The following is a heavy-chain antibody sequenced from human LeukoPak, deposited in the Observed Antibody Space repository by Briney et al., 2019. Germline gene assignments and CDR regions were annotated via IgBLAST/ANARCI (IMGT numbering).Heavy chain of an antibody. J-gene: IGHJ6*03. Sequence: SETLSLTCAVYGGSFSGYYWSWIRQPPGKGLEWIGEINHSGSTNYNPSLKSRVTISVDTSKNQFSLKLSSVTAADTAVYYCARAHGYYHYYMDVWGKGTTVTVSS. CDR3: ARAHGYYHYYMDV. CDR2: INHSGST. CDR1: GGSFSGYY. V-gene: IGHV4-34*01.